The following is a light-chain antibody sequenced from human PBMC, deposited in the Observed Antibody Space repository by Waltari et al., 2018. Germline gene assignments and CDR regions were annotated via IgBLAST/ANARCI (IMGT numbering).Light chain of an antibody. Sequence: EIVLTQSPGTLSLSPGERATLSCRASQSVGRSLAWYQQRPGQAPRLLMYGASSRAANIPDRFGGSGSGTDFSLTINRLEPEDFAVYYCQHYLRIPVSFGQGTKVEIK. J-gene: IGKJ1*01. CDR2: GAS. CDR1: QSVGRS. V-gene: IGKV3-20*01. CDR3: QHYLRIPVS.